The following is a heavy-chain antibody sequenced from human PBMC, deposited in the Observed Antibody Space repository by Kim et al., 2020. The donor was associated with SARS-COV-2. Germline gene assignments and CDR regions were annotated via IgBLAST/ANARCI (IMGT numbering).Heavy chain of an antibody. Sequence: YEGSVKGHVTSARDESKNTLCLQINSLRAEDTAVYYCAKVYNWSYRGIDYWDQGTRVTVSS. J-gene: IGHJ4*02. V-gene: IGHV3-23*02. CDR3: AKVYNWSYRGIDY. D-gene: IGHD1-1*01.